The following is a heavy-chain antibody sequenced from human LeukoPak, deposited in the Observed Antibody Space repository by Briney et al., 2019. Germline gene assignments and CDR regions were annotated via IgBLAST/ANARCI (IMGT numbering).Heavy chain of an antibody. Sequence: PSETLSLTCTVSGGSISSFYWSWIRQPAGKGLEWIGRIYTSGSTDYNPSLKSRVTMSVDTSKNQFSLKLSSVTAADTAVYYCARDQGFGELLPYDAFDIWGQGTMVTVSS. D-gene: IGHD3-10*01. CDR3: ARDQGFGELLPYDAFDI. CDR1: GGSISSFY. CDR2: IYTSGST. J-gene: IGHJ3*02. V-gene: IGHV4-4*07.